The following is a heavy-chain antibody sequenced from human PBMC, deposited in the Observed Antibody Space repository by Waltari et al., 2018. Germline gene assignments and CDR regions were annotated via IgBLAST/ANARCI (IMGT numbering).Heavy chain of an antibody. D-gene: IGHD3-10*01. Sequence: QVQLQESGPGLVKPSETLSLTCHVSGCSISSYYWCWIRQPPGKGLEWIGYIYYSGSTNYNPSLKNRVTISVDTSKNQFSLKLSSVTAADTAVYYCARGPPYYYGSGSYYNAGVWDYWGQGTLVTVSS. J-gene: IGHJ4*02. V-gene: IGHV4-59*01. CDR3: ARGPPYYYGSGSYYNAGVWDY. CDR2: IYYSGST. CDR1: GCSISSYY.